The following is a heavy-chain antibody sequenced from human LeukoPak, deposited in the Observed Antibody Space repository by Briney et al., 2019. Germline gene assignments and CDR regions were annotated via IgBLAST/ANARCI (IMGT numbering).Heavy chain of an antibody. J-gene: IGHJ1*01. CDR2: IIPIFGTA. CDR1: GGTFSSYA. V-gene: IGHV1-69*06. CDR3: ARGIYDSSDFEYFQD. Sequence: ASVKVSCKASGGTFSSYAISWVRQAPGQGLEWMGGIIPIFGTANYAQKFQGRVTITADKSTSTAYMELSSLRSEDTAVYYCARGIYDSSDFEYFQDWGQGTLVTVSS. D-gene: IGHD3-22*01.